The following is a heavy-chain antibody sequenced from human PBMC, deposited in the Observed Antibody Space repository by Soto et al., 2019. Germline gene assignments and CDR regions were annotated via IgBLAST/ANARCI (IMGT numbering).Heavy chain of an antibody. CDR1: GFTFRTYG. V-gene: IGHV3-30*18. D-gene: IGHD6-6*01. Sequence: QVQLVESGGGVVQPGRSLRLSCAASGFTFRTYGMHWVRQAPGKGLEWLAVISNNGINKYYADSVKGRFTISRDNSRDTLFLQMNSLRGEDTAIYYCAKVIRADSTSSNFYYYSGLAVWGKGTTVTVSS. CDR2: ISNNGINK. CDR3: AKVIRADSTSSNFYYYSGLAV. J-gene: IGHJ6*04.